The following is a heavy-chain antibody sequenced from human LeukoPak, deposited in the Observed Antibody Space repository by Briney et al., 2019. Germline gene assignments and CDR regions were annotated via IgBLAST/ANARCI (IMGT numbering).Heavy chain of an antibody. V-gene: IGHV4-59*08. CDR3: ARYCSGGSCYSGQFDY. CDR1: GGSISGYY. J-gene: IGHJ4*02. D-gene: IGHD2-15*01. Sequence: SETLSLTCTVSGGSISGYYGSWIRQPPGKGLEWIGYIYYSGSTSYNPSLKSRVTISLDTSKKQFSLKLTSVTATDTALYYCARYCSGGSCYSGQFDYWGQGTLVTVSS. CDR2: IYYSGST.